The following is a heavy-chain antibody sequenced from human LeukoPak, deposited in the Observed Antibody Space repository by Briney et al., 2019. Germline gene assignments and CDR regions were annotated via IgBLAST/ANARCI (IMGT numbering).Heavy chain of an antibody. CDR1: GFTFSSHA. Sequence: GGSLRLSCAASGFTFSSHAMSWVRQAPGKGLEWVSAISGSGGSTYYADSVKGRFTISRDNSKNTLYLQMNSLRAEDTAVYYCAKDNYYDSSGYPASFDYWGQGTLVTVSS. D-gene: IGHD3-22*01. CDR3: AKDNYYDSSGYPASFDY. J-gene: IGHJ4*02. CDR2: ISGSGGST. V-gene: IGHV3-23*01.